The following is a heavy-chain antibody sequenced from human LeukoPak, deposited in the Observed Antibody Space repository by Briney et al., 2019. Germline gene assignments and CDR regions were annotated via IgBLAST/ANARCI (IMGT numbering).Heavy chain of an antibody. CDR3: AGFTFFRGVITFDY. V-gene: IGHV4-39*01. CDR1: GGSIGSSSYY. J-gene: IGHJ4*02. D-gene: IGHD3-10*01. Sequence: PSETLSLTCSVSGGSIGSSSYYWGWIRQPPGEGLEWIGNIYYSGSTYFNPSLKSRLTISVDTSKNQFSLKLSAVTAADTAVYSCAGFTFFRGVITFDYWGQGTLVTVSS. CDR2: IYYSGST.